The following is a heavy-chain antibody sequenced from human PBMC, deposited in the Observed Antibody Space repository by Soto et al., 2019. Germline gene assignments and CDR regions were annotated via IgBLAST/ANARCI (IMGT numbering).Heavy chain of an antibody. Sequence: GGSLRLSLAASAFTFSSYAMSWVRQAPGKGLEWVSAISGIGGRKYYAAHVKGRFTIYRENSKNTLYLQMNSLRAEDTAVYYCAKDPAPTMFGVVTEPAYWGQGTLVTVSS. D-gene: IGHD3-3*01. CDR1: AFTFSSYA. J-gene: IGHJ4*02. CDR2: ISGIGGRK. CDR3: AKDPAPTMFGVVTEPAY. V-gene: IGHV3-23*01.